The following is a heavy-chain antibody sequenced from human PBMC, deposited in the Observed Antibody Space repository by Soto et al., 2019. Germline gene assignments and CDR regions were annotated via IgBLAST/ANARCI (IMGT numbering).Heavy chain of an antibody. CDR2: STNKASGYTT. D-gene: IGHD1-1*01. CDR1: GFTFSGHF. CDR3: ASPQFGTFDY. Sequence: EVQLVESGGGLVQPGGSLKLSCETSGFTFSGHFMDWVRQAPGKGLEWVARSTNKASGYTTHYVASVIGRFSISRDDSKNSLYLQMDGLKTEDTAVYYCASPQFGTFDYWGQGTLVTVSS. V-gene: IGHV3-72*01. J-gene: IGHJ4*02.